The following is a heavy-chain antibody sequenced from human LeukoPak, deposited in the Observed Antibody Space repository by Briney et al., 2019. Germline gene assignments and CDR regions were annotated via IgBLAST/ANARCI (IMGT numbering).Heavy chain of an antibody. J-gene: IGHJ4*02. CDR2: ISYDGSNK. Sequence: PGGSLRLSCAASGFTFSSYAMHWVHRAPGKGLEWVAVISYDGSNKYYADSVKGRFTISRDNSKNTLYLQMNSLRAEDTAVYYCARGASRNYYDSSGYRLLFDYWGQGTLVTVSS. CDR3: ARGASRNYYDSSGYRLLFDY. CDR1: GFTFSSYA. D-gene: IGHD3-22*01. V-gene: IGHV3-30-3*01.